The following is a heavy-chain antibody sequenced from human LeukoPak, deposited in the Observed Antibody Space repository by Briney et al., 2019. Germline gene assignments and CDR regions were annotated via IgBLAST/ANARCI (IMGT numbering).Heavy chain of an antibody. CDR3: ARALRSMWGYMDV. CDR2: ISSSSSYI. D-gene: IGHD2/OR15-2a*01. CDR1: GFTFSSYS. J-gene: IGHJ6*03. V-gene: IGHV3-21*01. Sequence: PGGSLRLSCAASGFTFSSYSMNWVRQAPGKGLEWVSSISSSSSYIYYADSVKGRFTISRDNAKNSLYLQMNSLRAEDTAVYYFARALRSMWGYMDVWGKGTTVTVSS.